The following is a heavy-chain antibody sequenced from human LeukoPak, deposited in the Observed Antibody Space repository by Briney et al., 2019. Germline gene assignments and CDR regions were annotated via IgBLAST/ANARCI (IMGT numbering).Heavy chain of an antibody. V-gene: IGHV4-39*01. D-gene: IGHD5-12*01. Sequence: SETLSLTCTVCGGSISSTSYYWSSIRQPPGKGLEWIESIYLTGSTKYNSSLKSRVTISVDTSKNQFSLKLPSAPAAHTAVYYCARRDGALAAIGYEWFFPWGEGSLVTVFS. J-gene: IGHJ5*02. CDR1: GGSISSTSYY. CDR2: IYLTGST. CDR3: ARRDGALAAIGYEWFFP.